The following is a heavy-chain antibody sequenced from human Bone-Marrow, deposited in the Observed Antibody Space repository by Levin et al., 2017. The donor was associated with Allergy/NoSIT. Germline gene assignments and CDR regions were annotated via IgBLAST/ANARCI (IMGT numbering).Heavy chain of an antibody. V-gene: IGHV4-39*01. Sequence: PSETLSLTCTVSGGSISSSSYYWGWIRQPPGKGLEWIGSIYYSGSTYYNPSLKSRVTISVDTSNNQFSLKLSSVTAADTSVYYCARLRRGYYTFWFDPWGQGTLVTVSS. CDR1: GGSISSSSYY. J-gene: IGHJ5*02. CDR2: IYYSGST. CDR3: ARLRRGYYTFWFDP. D-gene: IGHD3-3*01.